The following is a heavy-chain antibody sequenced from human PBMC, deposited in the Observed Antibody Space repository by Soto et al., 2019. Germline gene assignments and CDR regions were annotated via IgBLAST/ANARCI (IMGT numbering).Heavy chain of an antibody. J-gene: IGHJ6*02. CDR1: GGTFSSYA. Sequence: SVKVSCNASGGTFSSYAISWVRQAPGQGLERMGGIIPIFGTANYAQKFQGRVTITADESTSTAYMELSSLRSEDTAVYYCARGCSGGSCYGTYYYYGMDVWGQGTTVTVSS. CDR3: ARGCSGGSCYGTYYYYGMDV. D-gene: IGHD2-15*01. V-gene: IGHV1-69*13. CDR2: IIPIFGTA.